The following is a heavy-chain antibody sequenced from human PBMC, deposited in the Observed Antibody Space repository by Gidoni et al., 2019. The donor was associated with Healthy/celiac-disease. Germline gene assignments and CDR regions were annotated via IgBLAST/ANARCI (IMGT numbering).Heavy chain of an antibody. CDR2: IKSKTDGWTT. J-gene: IGHJ4*02. CDR3: TTDVVPVITFGGVIVYNY. V-gene: IGHV3-15*01. D-gene: IGHD3-16*02. Sequence: EVQLVESGGGWVNPGGSLRPHCEASGCTSSNAGNSRVRQAPGKGLEWVGRIKSKTDGWTTDYAAPVKGRFTISRDDSKNTLYLQMNSLKTEDTAVYYCTTDVVPVITFGGVIVYNYWGQGTLVTVSS. CDR1: GCTSSNAG.